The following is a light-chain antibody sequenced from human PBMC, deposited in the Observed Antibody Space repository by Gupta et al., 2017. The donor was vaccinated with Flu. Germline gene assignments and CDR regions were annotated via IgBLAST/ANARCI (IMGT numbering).Light chain of an antibody. CDR2: WGS. J-gene: IGKJ4*01. CDR1: QTVLNRSTNKNY. Sequence: SLGERATINCKSSQTVLNRSTNKNYLAWYQQKPGQPPKLLIYWGSTRESGVPDRFSGSGSGTSFTLTISSLQAEDVAVYYCQQDDSSPLTFGGGTKVEIK. CDR3: QQDDSSPLT. V-gene: IGKV4-1*01.